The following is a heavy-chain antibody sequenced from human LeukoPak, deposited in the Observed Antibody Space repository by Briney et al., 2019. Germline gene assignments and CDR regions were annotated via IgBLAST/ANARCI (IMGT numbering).Heavy chain of an antibody. V-gene: IGHV4-59*01. CDR3: ARRRDGYNYRDAFDI. Sequence: PSETLSLTCTVSGGSISSYYWSWIRQPPGKGLEWIGYIYYSGSTNYNPSLKSRVTISVDTSKNQFSLKLSSVTAADTAVYYCARRRDGYNYRDAFDIWGQGTMVTVSS. CDR1: GGSISSYY. D-gene: IGHD5-24*01. CDR2: IYYSGST. J-gene: IGHJ3*02.